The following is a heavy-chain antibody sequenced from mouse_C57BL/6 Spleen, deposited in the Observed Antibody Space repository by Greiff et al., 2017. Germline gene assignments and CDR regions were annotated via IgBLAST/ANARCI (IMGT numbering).Heavy chain of an antibody. D-gene: IGHD1-1*01. CDR2: IYPGSGST. V-gene: IGHV1-55*01. Sequence: QVQLQQPGAELVKPGASVKMSCKASGYTFTSYWITWVKQRPEQGLEWIGDIYPGSGSTNYNEKFKSKATLTVDTSSSTAYMQLSSLTSEDSAVYYCARRGDYGNYYAMDYWGQGTSVTVSS. CDR3: ARRGDYGNYYAMDY. CDR1: GYTFTSYW. J-gene: IGHJ4*01.